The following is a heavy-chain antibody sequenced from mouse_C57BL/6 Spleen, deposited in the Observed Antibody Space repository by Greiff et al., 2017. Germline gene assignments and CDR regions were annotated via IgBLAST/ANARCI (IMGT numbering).Heavy chain of an antibody. J-gene: IGHJ1*03. CDR2: INPNNGGT. D-gene: IGHD2-3*01. Sequence: EVQLQQSGPELVKPGASVKIPCKASGYTFTDYNMDWVKQSHGKSLEWIGDINPNNGGTIYNQKFKGKATLTVDKSSSTAYMELRRLTAEDTAVYYCARVSYDGYYGWYFDVWGTGTTVTVSS. CDR3: ARVSYDGYYGWYFDV. V-gene: IGHV1-18*01. CDR1: GYTFTDYN.